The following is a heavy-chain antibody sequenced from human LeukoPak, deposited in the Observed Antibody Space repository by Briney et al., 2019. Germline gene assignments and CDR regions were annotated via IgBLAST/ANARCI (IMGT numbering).Heavy chain of an antibody. D-gene: IGHD1-26*01. Sequence: PGGSLRLSCAASGFTFDDYVMHWVRQAPGKGLEWVSGISWNSGSIGYADSVKGRFTISRDNAKNSLYLQMNSLRAEDTALYYCAKDVGATSDDAFDIWGQGTMVTVSS. CDR1: GFTFDDYV. V-gene: IGHV3-9*01. CDR3: AKDVGATSDDAFDI. CDR2: ISWNSGSI. J-gene: IGHJ3*02.